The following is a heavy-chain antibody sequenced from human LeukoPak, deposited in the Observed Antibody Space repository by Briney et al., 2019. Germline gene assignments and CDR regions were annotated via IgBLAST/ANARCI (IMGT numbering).Heavy chain of an antibody. CDR2: INHSGST. CDR1: GGSFSGYY. V-gene: IGHV4-34*01. CDR3: ARADYGSGSYSLDY. Sequence: SETLSLTCAVYGGSFSGYYWSWIRQPPGKGLEWIGEINHSGSTNYNPSLKSRVTISVDTSKNQFSLTLSSVTAADTAVYYCARADYGSGSYSLDYWGQGTLVTVSS. D-gene: IGHD3-10*01. J-gene: IGHJ4*02.